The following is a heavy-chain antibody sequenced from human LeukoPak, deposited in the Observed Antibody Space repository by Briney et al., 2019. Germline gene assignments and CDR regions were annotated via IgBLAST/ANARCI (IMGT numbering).Heavy chain of an antibody. J-gene: IGHJ4*02. CDR1: SGSISSGVYY. V-gene: IGHV4-31*03. CDR2: IYYSGST. D-gene: IGHD5-24*01. Sequence: SETLSLTCPVSSGSISSGVYYWSWVRQHPGKGLEWIGYIYYSGSTYYNPSLKSRVTISVDTSKNQFSLKLSSVTAADTAVYYCARGVRWLQLSYFDYWGQGTLVTVSS. CDR3: ARGVRWLQLSYFDY.